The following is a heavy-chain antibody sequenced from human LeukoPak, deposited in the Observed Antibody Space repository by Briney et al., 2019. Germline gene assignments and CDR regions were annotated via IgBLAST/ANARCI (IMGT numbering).Heavy chain of an antibody. CDR1: GGSISSSSYY. V-gene: IGHV4-39*07. D-gene: IGHD3-9*01. J-gene: IGHJ6*03. CDR3: ARGKTGPYYYYYMDI. CDR2: IYYSGST. Sequence: SETLSLTCTVSGGSISSSSYYWGWIRQPPGKGLEWIGSIYYSGSTYYNPSLKSRVTISVDTSKNQFSLKLSSVTAADTTVYYCARGKTGPYYYYYMDIWGKGTTVTVSS.